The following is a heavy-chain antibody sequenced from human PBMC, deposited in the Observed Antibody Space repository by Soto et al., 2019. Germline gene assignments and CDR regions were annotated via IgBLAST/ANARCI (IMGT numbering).Heavy chain of an antibody. J-gene: IGHJ4*02. D-gene: IGHD6-19*01. CDR1: GYTLTELS. Sequence: ASVKVSCTVSGYTLTELSMHWVRQAPGKGLEWMGGFDPEDGETIYAQKFQGRVTMTEDTSTDTAYMELSSLRSEDTAVYYCATPDSSGWAFDYWGQGTLVTVSS. CDR2: FDPEDGET. CDR3: ATPDSSGWAFDY. V-gene: IGHV1-24*01.